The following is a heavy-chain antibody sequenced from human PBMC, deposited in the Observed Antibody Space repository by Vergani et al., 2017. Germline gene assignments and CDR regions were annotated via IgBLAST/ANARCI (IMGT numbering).Heavy chain of an antibody. V-gene: IGHV4-59*01. CDR1: GGSISSYY. CDR3: ARNYYYGSGSYSYYYGMDV. Sequence: QVQLQESGPGLVKPSETLSLTCTVSGGSISSYYWSWIRQPPGKGLEWIGYIYYSGSTNYNPSRKSRVTISVDTSKNQFSLKLSSVTAADTAVYYCARNYYYGSGSYSYYYGMDVWGHGTTVTVSS. CDR2: IYYSGST. J-gene: IGHJ6*02. D-gene: IGHD3-10*01.